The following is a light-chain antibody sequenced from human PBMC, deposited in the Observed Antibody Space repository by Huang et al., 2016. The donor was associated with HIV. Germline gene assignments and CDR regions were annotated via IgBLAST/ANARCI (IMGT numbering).Light chain of an antibody. CDR1: PGVSSSY. Sequence: EIVLTQSPGTLSLFLGERATLSCRASPGVSSSYLAWYQQKPGQGPRLRIYGAASRANGIPDRCSGSGSGTDFTLTISRLEPEDFGVYYCQQYGSSPWTFGQGTKVEIK. V-gene: IGKV3-20*01. J-gene: IGKJ1*01. CDR2: GAA. CDR3: QQYGSSPWT.